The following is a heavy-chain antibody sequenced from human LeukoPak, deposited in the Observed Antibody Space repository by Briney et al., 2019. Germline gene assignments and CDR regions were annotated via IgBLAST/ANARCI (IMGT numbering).Heavy chain of an antibody. J-gene: IGHJ4*02. Sequence: GGSLRLSCAASGFTFSAYSMNCVRQAPGKGLEWVSSISSSGSYIYYADSVKGRFIISRDNAKNSLYLQMYSLRAEDTAVYYCARWHQLALDYWGQGTLVTVSS. CDR1: GFTFSAYS. CDR2: ISSSGSYI. CDR3: ARWHQLALDY. V-gene: IGHV3-21*01. D-gene: IGHD6-13*01.